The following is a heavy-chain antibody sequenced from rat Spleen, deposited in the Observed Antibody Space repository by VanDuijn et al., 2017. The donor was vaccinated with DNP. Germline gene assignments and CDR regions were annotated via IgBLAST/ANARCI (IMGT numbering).Heavy chain of an antibody. CDR3: ARGGRNYYSGVDY. J-gene: IGHJ2*01. D-gene: IGHD1-1*01. CDR1: GFTFNNYW. CDR2: ITSGGGST. Sequence: EVQLVESGGGLVQPGRSLKLSCAASGFTFNNYWMTWIRQVPGKGLEWVASITSGGGSTYYPDSVKGRFTISRDNAKDTLYLQMNSLRSEDTATYYCARGGRNYYSGVDYWGQGVMVTVSS. V-gene: IGHV5-31*01.